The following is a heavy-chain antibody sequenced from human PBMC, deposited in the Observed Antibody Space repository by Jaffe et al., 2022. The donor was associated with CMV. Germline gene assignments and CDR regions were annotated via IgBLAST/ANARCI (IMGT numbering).Heavy chain of an antibody. CDR3: ATHSGWYRDYYYYGMDV. Sequence: QVQLVQSGAEVKKPGASVKVSCKASGYTFTSYDINWVRQATGQGLEWMGWMNPNSGNTGYAQKFQGRVTMTRNTSISTAYMELSSLRSEDTAVYYCATHSGWYRDYYYYGMDVWGQGTTVTVSS. J-gene: IGHJ6*02. D-gene: IGHD6-19*01. V-gene: IGHV1-8*01. CDR1: GYTFTSYD. CDR2: MNPNSGNT.